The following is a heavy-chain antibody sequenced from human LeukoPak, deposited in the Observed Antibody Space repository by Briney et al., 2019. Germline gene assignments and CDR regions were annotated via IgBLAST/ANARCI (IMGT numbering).Heavy chain of an antibody. J-gene: IGHJ4*02. Sequence: GASVRVSCKAPGYTFTGYEITRVRQAPGQAPEWMGWMNPNTGDTGYAQKFQGRVTMTRNSSIDTAYMELSGLRSEDTAVYYCTRGSLSGSSRDYWGQGTLITVSS. CDR3: TRGSLSGSSRDY. V-gene: IGHV1-8*01. CDR2: MNPNTGDT. D-gene: IGHD1-26*01. CDR1: GYTFTGYE.